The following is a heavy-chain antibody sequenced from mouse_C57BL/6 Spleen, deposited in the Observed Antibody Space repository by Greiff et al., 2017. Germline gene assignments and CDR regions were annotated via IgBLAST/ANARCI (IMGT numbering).Heavy chain of an antibody. CDR2: IDPEDGDT. J-gene: IGHJ4*01. Sequence: VQLQQSGAELVRPGASVKLSCTASGFNIKDYYMHWVKQRPEQGLEWIGRIDPEDGDTEYAPKFQGKATMTADTSSNTAYLQLSSLTSEDTAVYYCTVGVPDGSSPMDYWGQGTSVTVSA. CDR3: TVGVPDGSSPMDY. D-gene: IGHD1-1*01. CDR1: GFNIKDYY. V-gene: IGHV14-1*01.